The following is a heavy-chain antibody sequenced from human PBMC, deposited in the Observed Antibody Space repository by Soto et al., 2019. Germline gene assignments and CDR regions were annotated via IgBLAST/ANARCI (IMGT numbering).Heavy chain of an antibody. Sequence: PSETLSLTCTVSGGSISSSSYYWGWIRQPPGKGLEWIGSIYYSGSTYYNPSLKSRVTISVDTSKNQFSLKLSSVTAADTAVSYCARTPYSSSWDGHLPSLDPGGQGTLVNVSS. V-gene: IGHV4-39*01. CDR2: IYYSGST. CDR1: GGSISSSSYY. J-gene: IGHJ5*02. D-gene: IGHD6-13*01. CDR3: ARTPYSSSWDGHLPSLDP.